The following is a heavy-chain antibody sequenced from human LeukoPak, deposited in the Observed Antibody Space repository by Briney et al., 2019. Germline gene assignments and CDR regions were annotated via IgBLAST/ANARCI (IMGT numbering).Heavy chain of an antibody. CDR3: AKAHDILTGYFDY. CDR2: ISGSGDST. Sequence: GGSLRLSCAASGFTFSSYAMSWVRQAPGKGLEWVSAISGSGDSTYYGDSVKGRFTISRDNSNNTVYLQMNSLRADDTAVYYCAKAHDILTGYFDYWGQGTLVTVSP. CDR1: GFTFSSYA. J-gene: IGHJ4*02. V-gene: IGHV3-23*01. D-gene: IGHD3-9*01.